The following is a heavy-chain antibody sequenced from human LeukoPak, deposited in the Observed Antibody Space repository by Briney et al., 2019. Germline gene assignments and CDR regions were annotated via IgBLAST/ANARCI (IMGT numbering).Heavy chain of an antibody. V-gene: IGHV1-18*01. D-gene: IGHD6-19*01. Sequence: ASVKVSCKASGYTFTSYGISWVRQAPGQGLEWMGWISAYNGNTNYAQKLQSRVTMTTDTSTSTAYMELRSLRSDDTAVYYCARESYSSGWYPQGKYYYYYGMDVWGQGTTVTVSS. J-gene: IGHJ6*02. CDR3: ARESYSSGWYPQGKYYYYYGMDV. CDR1: GYTFTSYG. CDR2: ISAYNGNT.